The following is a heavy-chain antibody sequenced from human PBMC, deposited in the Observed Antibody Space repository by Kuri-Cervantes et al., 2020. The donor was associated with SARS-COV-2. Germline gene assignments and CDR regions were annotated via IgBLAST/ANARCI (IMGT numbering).Heavy chain of an antibody. V-gene: IGHV3-23*01. Sequence: GESRKISCAASGFTLSNYAINWVRQGPGKGLEWVSEISGNGDTTFYADSVKGRFTVSRDNPKNTLYLQMSNLRAEDTAVYYCAARRWLGVPIAPVELYIHVWGQGTLVTVSS. D-gene: IGHD6-19*01. CDR2: ISGNGDTT. CDR1: GFTLSNYA. CDR3: AARRWLGVPIAPVELYIHV. J-gene: IGHJ1*01.